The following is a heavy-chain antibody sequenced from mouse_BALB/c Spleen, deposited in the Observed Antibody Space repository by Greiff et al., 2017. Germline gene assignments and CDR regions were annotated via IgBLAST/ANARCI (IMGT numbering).Heavy chain of an antibody. V-gene: IGHV3-2*02. D-gene: IGHD1-1*01. Sequence: EVQLQQSGPGLVKPSQSLSLTCTVTGYSITSDYAWNWIRQFPGNKLEWMGYISYSGSTSYNPSLKSRISITRDTSKNQFFLQLNSVTTEDTATYYCARYAHLRYYFDYWGQGTTLTVSS. J-gene: IGHJ2*01. CDR2: ISYSGST. CDR3: ARYAHLRYYFDY. CDR1: GYSITSDYA.